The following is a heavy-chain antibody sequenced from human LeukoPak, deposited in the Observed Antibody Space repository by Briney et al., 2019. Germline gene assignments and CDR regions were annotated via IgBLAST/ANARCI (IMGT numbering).Heavy chain of an antibody. D-gene: IGHD2-2*01. V-gene: IGHV4-34*01. Sequence: KPSETLSLTCAVYGGSFGGYYWSWIRQPPGKGLEWIGEINHSGSTNYNPSLKSRVTISVDTSKNQSSLKLSSVTAADTAVYYCARVFPAEDYFDYWGQGTLVTVSS. J-gene: IGHJ4*02. CDR3: ARVFPAEDYFDY. CDR1: GGSFGGYY. CDR2: INHSGST.